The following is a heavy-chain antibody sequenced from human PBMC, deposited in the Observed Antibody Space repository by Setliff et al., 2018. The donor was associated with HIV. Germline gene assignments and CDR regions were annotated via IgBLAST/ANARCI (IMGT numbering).Heavy chain of an antibody. CDR2: IYHNGST. D-gene: IGHD2-2*01. Sequence: LSLTCAVSGGSISSDVYSWTWIRQPPGKGLEWIGYIYHNGSTYYNPSLKSRVTISVDRSTNQFSLNLSSVTAADTAVYYCARGYCSSISCYEALFDYWGQGTLVTVSS. V-gene: IGHV4-30-2*01. CDR3: ARGYCSSISCYEALFDY. CDR1: GGSISSDVYS. J-gene: IGHJ4*02.